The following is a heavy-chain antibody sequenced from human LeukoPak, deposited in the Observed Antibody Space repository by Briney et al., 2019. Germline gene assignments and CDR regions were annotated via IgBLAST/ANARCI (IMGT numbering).Heavy chain of an antibody. CDR3: ARDHRGTFDY. V-gene: IGHV4-31*03. J-gene: IGHJ4*01. CDR1: GGSISSGGYY. CDR2: IYYSGST. Sequence: PSETLSLTCTVSGGSISSGGYYWSWIRQHPGKGLEWIGYIYYSGSTYYNPSLKSRVTISVDTSKNQFSLKLSSVTAADMAVYYCARDHRGTFDYWGQEPWSPSPQ. D-gene: IGHD2-15*01.